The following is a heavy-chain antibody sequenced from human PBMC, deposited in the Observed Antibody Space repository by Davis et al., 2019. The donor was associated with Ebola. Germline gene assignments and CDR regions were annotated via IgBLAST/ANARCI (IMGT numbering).Heavy chain of an antibody. CDR1: GFIFSKWG. CDR3: VQGTTSCHV. CDR2: ISMRGDST. D-gene: IGHD2-2*01. Sequence: PGGSLRLSCAPSGFIFSKWGMTWVRQTAGKGLECAAAISMRGDSTDYADSVKGRFTISRDNSNNMLYLQMNNLRVEDTALYYCVQGTTSCHVWGQGTLVTVSS. V-gene: IGHV3-23*01. J-gene: IGHJ4*02.